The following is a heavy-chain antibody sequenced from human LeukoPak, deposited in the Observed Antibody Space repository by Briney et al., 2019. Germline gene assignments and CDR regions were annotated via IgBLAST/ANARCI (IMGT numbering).Heavy chain of an antibody. J-gene: IGHJ5*02. D-gene: IGHD2-2*01. CDR2: ISGSGACT. CDR3: AKPLIVVVPAAIPWFDP. CDR1: GFTLSTNA. V-gene: IGHV3-23*01. Sequence: GGSLRLSCLTSGFTLSTNAMSWVRQAPGKGLEWISGISGSGACTYYADSVKGRFTISRDNYKNTLYLQMNSLRAEDTAVYYCAKPLIVVVPAAIPWFDPWGQGTLVTVSS.